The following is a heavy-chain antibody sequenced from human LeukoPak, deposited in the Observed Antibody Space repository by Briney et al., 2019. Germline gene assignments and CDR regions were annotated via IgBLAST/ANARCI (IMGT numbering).Heavy chain of an antibody. CDR3: ARSGHDYPYYFDY. D-gene: IGHD4-11*01. V-gene: IGHV3-11*01. CDR2: ISSSGSTV. Sequence: PGGSLRLSCAASGFTFSDYYMSWIRQAPGKGLEWVSYISSSGSTVYYADSVKGRFTISRDNAKNSLYLQMNSLRAEDTAVYYCARSGHDYPYYFDYWGQGTLVTVSS. J-gene: IGHJ4*02. CDR1: GFTFSDYY.